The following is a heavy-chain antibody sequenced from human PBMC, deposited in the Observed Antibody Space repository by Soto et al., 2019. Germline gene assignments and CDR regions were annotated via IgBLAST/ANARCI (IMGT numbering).Heavy chain of an antibody. J-gene: IGHJ4*02. CDR1: GGSIGSYY. CDR3: ARSDGRY. V-gene: IGHV4-59*01. Sequence: SVTLSLTCTVAGGSIGSYYWSWIRQPPGKGLEWIGYIYYSGSTNYNPPLKSRVTISVDTSKNQFSLKLSSVPAADTAVYYCARSDGRYWGQGTLVTVSS. CDR2: IYYSGST.